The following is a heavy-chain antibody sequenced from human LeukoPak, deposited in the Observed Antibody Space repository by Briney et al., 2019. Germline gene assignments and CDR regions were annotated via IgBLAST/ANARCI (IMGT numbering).Heavy chain of an antibody. CDR1: GYTFTSYY. V-gene: IGHV1-69*13. D-gene: IGHD5-24*01. Sequence: SVKVSCKASGYTFTSYYMHWVRQAPGQGLEWMGGIIPIFGTANYAQKFQGRVTITADESTSTAYMELSSLRSEDTAVYYCARDFADGYKNTNWFDPWGQGTLVTVSS. CDR3: ARDFADGYKNTNWFDP. CDR2: IIPIFGTA. J-gene: IGHJ5*02.